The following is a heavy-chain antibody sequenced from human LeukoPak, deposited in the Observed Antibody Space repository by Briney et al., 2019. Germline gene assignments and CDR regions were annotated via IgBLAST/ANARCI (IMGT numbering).Heavy chain of an antibody. V-gene: IGHV4-59*01. CDR3: ARENVDIVVVPAIRDWFDP. J-gene: IGHJ5*02. CDR1: GGSISSYY. CDR2: IYYSGST. D-gene: IGHD2-21*02. Sequence: SETLSLTCTVSGGSISSYYWSWIRQPPGKGLEWIGYIYYSGSTNYNPSLKSRVTISVDTSKNQFSLKLSSVTAADTAVYYCARENVDIVVVPAIRDWFDPWGQGTLVTVSS.